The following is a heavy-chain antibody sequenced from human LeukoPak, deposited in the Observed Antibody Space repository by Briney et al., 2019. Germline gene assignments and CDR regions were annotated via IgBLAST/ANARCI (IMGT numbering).Heavy chain of an antibody. Sequence: ASVKVFCRASGYTFTSYYMHWVRQAPGQGLEWMGIINPSGGSTSYAQKFQGRVTMTRDTSTSTVYMELSSLRSEDTAVYYCARVGIFNNYYYGMDVWGQGTTVTVSS. CDR3: ARVGIFNNYYYGMDV. J-gene: IGHJ6*02. CDR2: INPSGGST. D-gene: IGHD3-3*01. CDR1: GYTFTSYY. V-gene: IGHV1-46*01.